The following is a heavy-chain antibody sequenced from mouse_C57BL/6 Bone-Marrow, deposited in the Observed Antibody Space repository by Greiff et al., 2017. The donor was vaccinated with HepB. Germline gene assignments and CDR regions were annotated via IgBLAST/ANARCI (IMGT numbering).Heavy chain of an antibody. J-gene: IGHJ4*01. D-gene: IGHD4-1*01. Sequence: DVKLQESGGGLVQPGGSMKLSCAASGFTFSDAWMDWVRQSPEKGLEWVAEIRNKANNHATYYAESVKGRFTISRDDSKSSVYLQMNSLRAEDTGIYYCTRDGTYYYAMDYWGQGTSVTVSS. CDR2: IRNKANNHAT. V-gene: IGHV6-6*01. CDR1: GFTFSDAW. CDR3: TRDGTYYYAMDY.